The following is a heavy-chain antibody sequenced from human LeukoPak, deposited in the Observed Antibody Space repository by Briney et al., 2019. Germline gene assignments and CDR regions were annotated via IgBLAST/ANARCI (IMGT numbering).Heavy chain of an antibody. Sequence: GGSLRLSCAASGFTFSSYSMNWVRQAPGKGLEWVSSISSSSSYIYYADSVKGRFTISRDNAKNSLYLQMNSLRAEDTAVYYWARDGRPYITTILGVVTLSALFDPWGQGNLVTVSS. D-gene: IGHD3-3*01. CDR1: GFTFSSYS. CDR3: ARDGRPYITTILGVVTLSALFDP. J-gene: IGHJ5*02. CDR2: ISSSSSYI. V-gene: IGHV3-21*01.